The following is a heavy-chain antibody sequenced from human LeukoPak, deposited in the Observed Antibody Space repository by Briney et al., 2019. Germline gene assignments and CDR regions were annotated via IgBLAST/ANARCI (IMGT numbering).Heavy chain of an antibody. V-gene: IGHV4-39*07. Sequence: RASETLSLTCTVSGDSISSSNYYWGWIRQPPGKGLEWIGTIYYSGNTYYNPSLKSRVTISVDTSKNQFSLKLSSVTAADTAVYYCARETSQKGAHYMDVWGKGTTVTISS. CDR2: IYYSGNT. CDR1: GDSISSSNYY. J-gene: IGHJ6*03. D-gene: IGHD3-16*01. CDR3: ARETSQKGAHYMDV.